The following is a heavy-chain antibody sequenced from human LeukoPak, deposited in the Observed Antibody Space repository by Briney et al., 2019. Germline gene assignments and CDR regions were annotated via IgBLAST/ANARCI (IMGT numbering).Heavy chain of an antibody. CDR3: TTDPYYDILTGSGGYFDY. V-gene: IGHV3-49*04. CDR1: GFTFGDFA. D-gene: IGHD3-9*01. CDR2: IRGEAYAGTT. Sequence: PGGSLRLSCTTSGFTFGDFALSWVRQPPGKGLEWVGLIRGEAYAGTTEYAANVRGRFTISRDDSKSIAYLQMNSLKTEDTAVYYCTTDPYYDILTGSGGYFDYWGQGTLVTVSS. J-gene: IGHJ4*02.